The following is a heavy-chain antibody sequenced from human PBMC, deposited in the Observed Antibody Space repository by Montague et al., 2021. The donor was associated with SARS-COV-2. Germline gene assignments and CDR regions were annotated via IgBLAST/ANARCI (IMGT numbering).Heavy chain of an antibody. D-gene: IGHD2-2*02. J-gene: IGHJ6*03. CDR3: SRLGVGIVPAPILGLGPYYCFYSRGV. Sequence: SETLSLTCAVSGGSFSRDYWSWIRQPPGKGLEWIGEISQSGNTKYNPSLQSRVSISLDTSRYQFSLKVNSVTAADTAIYYCSRLGVGIVPAPILGLGPYYCFYSRGVWGQGTTVTVSS. V-gene: IGHV4-34*01. CDR1: GGSFSRDY. CDR2: ISQSGNT.